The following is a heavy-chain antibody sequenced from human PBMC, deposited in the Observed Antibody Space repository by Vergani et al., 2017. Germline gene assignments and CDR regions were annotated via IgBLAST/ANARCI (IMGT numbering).Heavy chain of an antibody. D-gene: IGHD3-3*01. Sequence: EVQLVESGGGLVQPGGSLRLSCAASGSTFSSYWMSWVRQAPVKGVEWVANIKQDGSGKYYVDSVKGRFTISRDNAKNSLYLQMNSLRAEDTAVYYCARDGGVVTFDYWGQGTLVTVSS. CDR2: IKQDGSGK. J-gene: IGHJ4*02. CDR1: GSTFSSYW. V-gene: IGHV3-7*01. CDR3: ARDGGVVTFDY.